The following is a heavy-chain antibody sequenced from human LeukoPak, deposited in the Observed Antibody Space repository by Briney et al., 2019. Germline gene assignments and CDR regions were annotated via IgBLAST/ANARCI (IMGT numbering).Heavy chain of an antibody. CDR1: GYMFTSYG. Sequence: GASVKVSCKASGYMFTSYGISWVRQAPGQGLEWMGWISTYLGDTNYAQKYQGRVTMTRDTSISTAYMELSRLRSDDTAVYYCARDNAEGWFEIFDYWGQGTLVTVSS. CDR2: ISTYLGDT. CDR3: ARDNAEGWFEIFDY. D-gene: IGHD3-10*01. V-gene: IGHV1-18*01. J-gene: IGHJ4*02.